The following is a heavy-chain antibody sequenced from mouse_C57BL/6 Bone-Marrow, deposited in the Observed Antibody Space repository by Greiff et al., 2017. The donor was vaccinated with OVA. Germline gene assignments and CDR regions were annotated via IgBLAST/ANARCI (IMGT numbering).Heavy chain of an antibody. CDR2: IDPENGDT. J-gene: IGHJ3*01. D-gene: IGHD2-2*01. V-gene: IGHV14-4*01. CDR1: GFNIKDDY. CDR3: TTWFRGFAY. Sequence: VHLQQSGAYLVRPGASVKLSCTASGFNIKDDYMHWVKQRPEQGLEWIGWIDPENGDTEYASKFQGKATITADTSSNTAYLQLSSLTSEDTAVYYCTTWFRGFAYWGQGTLVTVSA.